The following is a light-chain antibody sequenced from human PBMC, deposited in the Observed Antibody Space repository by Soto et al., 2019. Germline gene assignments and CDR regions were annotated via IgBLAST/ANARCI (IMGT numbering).Light chain of an antibody. CDR3: RQHDSYPIT. J-gene: IGKJ5*01. Sequence: DIQLTQSPFFLSASVGDRVTITCRASQGISSFLVWYQQKAGKAPKSLIYAASTLQSGVPSRFSGSGSGTEFILTISSLQPDDSATYYCRQHDSYPITFGQGTRLDIK. CDR1: QGISSF. V-gene: IGKV1-9*01. CDR2: AAS.